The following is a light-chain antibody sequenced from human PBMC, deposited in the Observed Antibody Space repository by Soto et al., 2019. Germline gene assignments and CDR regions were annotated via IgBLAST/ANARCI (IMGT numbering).Light chain of an antibody. CDR2: GAS. Sequence: VMTQSPDTLSASPGERATLSCRASQSVSSSYLAWYQQKPGQAPRLLIYGASSRATGIPDRFSGSGSGTDFTLTISRLEPEDFAVYYCQQYGSSPTFGQGTKVDI. CDR3: QQYGSSPT. J-gene: IGKJ1*01. V-gene: IGKV3-20*01. CDR1: QSVSSSY.